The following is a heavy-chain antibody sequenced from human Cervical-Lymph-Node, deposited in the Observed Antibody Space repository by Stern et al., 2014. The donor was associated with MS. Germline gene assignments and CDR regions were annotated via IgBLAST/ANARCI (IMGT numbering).Heavy chain of an antibody. J-gene: IGHJ4*02. CDR3: ARVLSGYDSPDY. Sequence: MQLEESGGGVVQPGRSLRLSCAASGFTFSSYGMHWVRQAPGKGLEWVAVIWYDGSNKYYADSVKGRFTISRDNSKNTLYLQMNSLRAEDTAVYYCARVLSGYDSPDYWGQGTLVTVSS. D-gene: IGHD5-12*01. V-gene: IGHV3-33*01. CDR1: GFTFSSYG. CDR2: IWYDGSNK.